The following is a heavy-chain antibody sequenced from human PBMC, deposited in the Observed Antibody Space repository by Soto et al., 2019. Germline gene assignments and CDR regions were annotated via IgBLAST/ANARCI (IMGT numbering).Heavy chain of an antibody. CDR2: INHSGST. D-gene: IGHD3-10*01. J-gene: IGHJ5*02. CDR3: ARLWFGEFHWFDP. Sequence: PSETLSLTCAVYGGSFSGYYWTWIRQPPGTGLEWIGEINHSGSTNYNPSLKSRVTISVDKSKNQFSLKLSSVTAADTAVYYCARLWFGEFHWFDPWGQGTLVTVSS. V-gene: IGHV4-34*01. CDR1: GGSFSGYY.